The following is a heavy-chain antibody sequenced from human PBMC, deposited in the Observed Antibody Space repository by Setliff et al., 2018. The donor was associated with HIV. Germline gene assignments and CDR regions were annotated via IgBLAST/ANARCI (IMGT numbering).Heavy chain of an antibody. CDR1: GFTYITST. Sequence: GSLRLSCAVSGFTYITSTMNWVRQAPGKGLEWVASISSSGSYIHYADSVRGRFTISRDNAQNSLHLLMSGLSTEDSAVYYCAAVFTGVPGRSLDYWGQGTLVTVSS. V-gene: IGHV3-21*01. J-gene: IGHJ4*02. D-gene: IGHD6-19*01. CDR3: AAVFTGVPGRSLDY. CDR2: ISSSGSYI.